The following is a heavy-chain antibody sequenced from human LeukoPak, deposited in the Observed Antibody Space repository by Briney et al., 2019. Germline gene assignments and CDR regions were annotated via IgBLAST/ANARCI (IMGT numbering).Heavy chain of an antibody. V-gene: IGHV4-39*01. D-gene: IGHD3-22*01. CDR1: GGSISSSSYY. CDR2: IYYSGST. CDR3: ARPVYYDSSGYYANAFDI. J-gene: IGHJ3*02. Sequence: SETLSLTCTVSGGSISSSSYYWGWIRRPPGTGPEWLGSIYYSGSTYYNPSLKSRVTISVDTSKNQFSLKLSSVTAADTAVYYCARPVYYDSSGYYANAFDIWGQGTMVTVSS.